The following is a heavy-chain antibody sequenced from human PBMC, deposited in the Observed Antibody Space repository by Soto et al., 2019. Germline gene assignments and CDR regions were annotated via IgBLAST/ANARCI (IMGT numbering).Heavy chain of an antibody. CDR2: ISRDGGTK. CDR1: GFTVNTYG. J-gene: IGHJ4*02. D-gene: IGHD2-8*02. V-gene: IGHV3-30*03. Sequence: QVQLVESGGDVVQPGRSLRLSCAVSGFTVNTYGMHWVRQAPGKGLEWVAVISRDGGTKFYADSVKGRFTISRDNSRNTLFLEMNSLRGDDMAVYYCTGEVASGYWGQGTLVTISS. CDR3: TGEVASGY.